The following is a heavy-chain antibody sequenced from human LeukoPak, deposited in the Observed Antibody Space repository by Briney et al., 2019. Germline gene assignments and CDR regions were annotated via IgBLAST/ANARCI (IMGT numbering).Heavy chain of an antibody. Sequence: SETLSLTCTVSGGSISSSSYYWGWIRQPPGKGLEWIGSIYYSGSTYYNPSLKSRVTISVDTSKNQFSLKLSSVTAADTAVYYCAREDTAMVTSSAFDIWGQGTMVTVSS. J-gene: IGHJ3*02. CDR1: GGSISSSSYY. CDR2: IYYSGST. CDR3: AREDTAMVTSSAFDI. D-gene: IGHD5-18*01. V-gene: IGHV4-39*07.